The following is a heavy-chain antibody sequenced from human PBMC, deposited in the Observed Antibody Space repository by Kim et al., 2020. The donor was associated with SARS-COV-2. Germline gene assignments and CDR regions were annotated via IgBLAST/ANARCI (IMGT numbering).Heavy chain of an antibody. V-gene: IGHV3-30*03. J-gene: IGHJ6*02. Sequence: GGSLRLSCAASGFTFSSYGMHWVRQAAGKGLEWVAVISYDGSNEYYADSVKGRFTISRDNSKNTLYLQMNSVRAEDTAVYYCATAILWFGELVYYYGMDVWGQGTTVTVS. D-gene: IGHD3-10*01. CDR1: GFTFSSYG. CDR2: ISYDGSNE. CDR3: ATAILWFGELVYYYGMDV.